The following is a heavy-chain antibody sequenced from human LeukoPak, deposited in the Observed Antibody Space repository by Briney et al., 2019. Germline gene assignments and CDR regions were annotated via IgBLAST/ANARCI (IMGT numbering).Heavy chain of an antibody. V-gene: IGHV1-69*13. CDR3: ARDLHGYCTNGVCYTEYNWFDP. CDR1: GGTFSSYA. D-gene: IGHD2-8*01. J-gene: IGHJ5*02. Sequence: SVKVSCKASGGTFSSYAISWVRQAPGQGLEWMGGIIPIFGTANYAQKFQGRVSITADESTSTAYMELSSLRSEDTAVYYCARDLHGYCTNGVCYTEYNWFDPWGQGTLVTVSS. CDR2: IIPIFGTA.